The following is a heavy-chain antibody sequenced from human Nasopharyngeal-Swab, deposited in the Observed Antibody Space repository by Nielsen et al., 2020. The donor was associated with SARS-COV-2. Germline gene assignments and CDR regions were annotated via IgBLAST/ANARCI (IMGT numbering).Heavy chain of an antibody. V-gene: IGHV4-39*01. D-gene: IGHD6-13*01. CDR2: IYYSGTT. CDR1: DDSISTGRYS. Sequence: GSLRLSCAVSDDSISTGRYSWDWIRQPPGKGLEWIGSIYYSGTTYYNPSLKSRVTISVDTSKNQFSLKLNSATAADTAVYYCARWSSWYNWLDPWGQGTQVIVSS. J-gene: IGHJ5*02. CDR3: ARWSSWYNWLDP.